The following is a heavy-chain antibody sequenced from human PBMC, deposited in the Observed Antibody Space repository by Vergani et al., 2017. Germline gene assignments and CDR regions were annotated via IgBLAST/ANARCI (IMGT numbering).Heavy chain of an antibody. CDR2: ISWNSGSI. CDR1: GFTFEDYA. J-gene: IGHJ4*02. V-gene: IGHV3-9*01. CDR3: AKEMRPFGVATNFDY. Sequence: EVQLVESGGGLVQPGRSLRLSCAASGFTFEDYAMHWVRQAPGKGLEWVSGISWNSGSIGYADSVKGRFTSSRDNAKNSLYLQMNSLRAEDTALYYCAKEMRPFGVATNFDYWGQGTLVTVSS. D-gene: IGHD3-3*01.